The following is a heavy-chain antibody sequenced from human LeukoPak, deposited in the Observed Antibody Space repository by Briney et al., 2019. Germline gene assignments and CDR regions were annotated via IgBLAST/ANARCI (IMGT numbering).Heavy chain of an antibody. CDR1: GGSFSGYY. J-gene: IGHJ6*04. D-gene: IGHD3-10*01. Sequence: PSETLSLTFSVYGGSFSGYYWSWIRQPPGKGLEWIGEINHSGSTNYNLSLKSRVTISVDTSKNQFSLKLSSVTAADTAVYYCATGRGSGSYYRGYGMDVWGKGTTVTVSS. V-gene: IGHV4-34*01. CDR3: ATGRGSGSYYRGYGMDV. CDR2: INHSGST.